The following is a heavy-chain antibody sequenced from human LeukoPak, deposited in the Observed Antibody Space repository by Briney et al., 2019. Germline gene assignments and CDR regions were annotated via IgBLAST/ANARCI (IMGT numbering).Heavy chain of an antibody. Sequence: SETLSLTCAVSGDSISSHYRSWIRQPPGKGLEWIGYIDYSGGTNYNPSLKSRVTISVDTSKNQFSLNLSSVTAADTAVYYCARGHYYDTSGDYWGQGTLVTVSS. J-gene: IGHJ4*02. CDR2: IDYSGGT. D-gene: IGHD3-22*01. V-gene: IGHV4-59*11. CDR3: ARGHYYDTSGDY. CDR1: GDSISSHY.